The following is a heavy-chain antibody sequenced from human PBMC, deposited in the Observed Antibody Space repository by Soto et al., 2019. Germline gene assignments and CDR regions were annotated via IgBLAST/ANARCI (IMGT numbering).Heavy chain of an antibody. V-gene: IGHV5-51*01. D-gene: IGHD3-10*01. J-gene: IGHJ4*02. CDR1: GYSFTSYW. Sequence: EVQLVQSGAEVKKPGESLKISCKGSGYSFTSYWIGWVRQMPGKGLEWMGIIYPGDSDTRYSPSFQGQVTISAAKSITTAYLQWSSLKASDTAMYYCARHERLDISYGSGSHLDYWGQGTLVTVSS. CDR2: IYPGDSDT. CDR3: ARHERLDISYGSGSHLDY.